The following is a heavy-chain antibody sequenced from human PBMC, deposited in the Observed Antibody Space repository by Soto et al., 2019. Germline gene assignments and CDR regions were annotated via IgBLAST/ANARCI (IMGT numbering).Heavy chain of an antibody. CDR1: DGSISSGGYY. CDR2: IYYSGST. D-gene: IGHD7-27*01. J-gene: IGHJ5*02. V-gene: IGHV4-31*03. Sequence: SETLSLTCTVSDGSISSGGYYWSWIRQHPGKGLEWIGYIYYSGSTYYNPSLKSRVTISVDTSKNQFSLKLSPVTAADTAVYYCARVTGNAGNWFDPWGQGTLVTVSS. CDR3: ARVTGNAGNWFDP.